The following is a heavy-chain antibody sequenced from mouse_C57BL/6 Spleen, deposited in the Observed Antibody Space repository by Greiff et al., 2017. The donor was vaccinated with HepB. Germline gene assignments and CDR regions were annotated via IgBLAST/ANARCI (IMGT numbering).Heavy chain of an antibody. D-gene: IGHD2-4*01. J-gene: IGHJ3*01. V-gene: IGHV1-26*01. CDR3: ARSGDYDAAGFAY. CDR1: GYTFTDYY. Sequence: EVQLQQSGPELVKPGASVKISCKASGYTFTDYYMNWVKQSHGKSLEWIGDINPNNGGTSYNQKFKGKATLTVDKSSSTAYMELRSLTSEDSAVYDCARSGDYDAAGFAYWGQGTLVTVSA. CDR2: INPNNGGT.